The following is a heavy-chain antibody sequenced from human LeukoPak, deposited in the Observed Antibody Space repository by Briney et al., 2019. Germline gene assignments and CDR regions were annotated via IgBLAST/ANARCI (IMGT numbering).Heavy chain of an antibody. CDR3: ARAQTYGDYRLLLDY. J-gene: IGHJ4*02. CDR2: LNWDGGTT. D-gene: IGHD4-17*01. V-gene: IGHV3-20*04. CDR1: GFTFGDYG. Sequence: GGSLRLSCAASGFTFGDYGMSWVRHAPREGLEWVSGLNWDGGTTGHAASVKGRFTISRDNAKNSLYLQMNSLRAEDTALYYCARAQTYGDYRLLLDYWGQGTLVTVSS.